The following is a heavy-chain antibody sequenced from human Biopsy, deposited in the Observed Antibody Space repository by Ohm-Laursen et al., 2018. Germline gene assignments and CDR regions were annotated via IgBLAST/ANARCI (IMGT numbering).Heavy chain of an antibody. V-gene: IGHV1-69*04. J-gene: IGHJ4*02. CDR3: AADADGYYTEFDY. D-gene: IGHD3-3*01. CDR2: IVPILGHL. Sequence: SSVKVSCKASGGPSSNYAFSWVRQAPGQGLEWVGRIVPILGHLNYAQRFQGRVSITADKSTTYVYMELSRLTSGDTAVHYCAADADGYYTEFDYWGPGTLVTVSS. CDR1: GGPSSNYA.